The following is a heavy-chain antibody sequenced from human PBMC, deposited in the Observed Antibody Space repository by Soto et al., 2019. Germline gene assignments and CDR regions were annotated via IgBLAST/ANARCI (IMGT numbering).Heavy chain of an antibody. V-gene: IGHV3-15*01. CDR2: IKSKTDGGTT. CDR1: GFTFSNAW. D-gene: IGHD2-8*01. Sequence: GGSLRLSCAASGFTFSNAWMSWVRQAPGKGLEWVGRIKSKTDGGTTDYAAPVKGRFTISRDDSKNTLYLQMNSLKTEDTAVYYCTTGGYCTNGVCYTGDAFDIWGQGTMVTVSS. J-gene: IGHJ3*02. CDR3: TTGGYCTNGVCYTGDAFDI.